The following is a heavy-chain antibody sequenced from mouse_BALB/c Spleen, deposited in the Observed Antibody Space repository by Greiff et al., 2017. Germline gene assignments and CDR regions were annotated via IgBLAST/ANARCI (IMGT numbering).Heavy chain of an antibody. V-gene: IGHV5-17*02. J-gene: IGHJ4*01. CDR2: ISSGSSTI. CDR3: ARSAGWAIDY. Sequence: EVKLQESGGGLVQPGGSRKLSCAASGFSFSSFGMHWVRQAPGKGLEWVAYISSGSSTIYYADTVKGRFTISRDNPKNTLSLEITGLRSEDTAMYNCARSAGWAIDYWGQGTSVTVSS. CDR1: GFSFSSFG. D-gene: IGHD2-3*01.